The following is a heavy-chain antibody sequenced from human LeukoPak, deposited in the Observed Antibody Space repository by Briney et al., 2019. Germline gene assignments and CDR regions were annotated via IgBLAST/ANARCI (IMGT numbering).Heavy chain of an antibody. CDR1: GGSISSSSYY. V-gene: IGHV4-39*01. J-gene: IGHJ1*01. Sequence: PSETLSLTCSVSGGSISSSSYYWGWIRQAPGMGLEWIANIYYSGSTYYSPSLKSRVTISVDTSKNQFSLKLNSVTAADTAVYYCARQFYESRSPHAKYFQQWGQGTLVTVSS. CDR3: ARQFYESRSPHAKYFQQ. D-gene: IGHD3-22*01. CDR2: IYYSGST.